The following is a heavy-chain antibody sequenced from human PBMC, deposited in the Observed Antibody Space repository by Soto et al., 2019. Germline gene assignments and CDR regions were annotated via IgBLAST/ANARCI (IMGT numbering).Heavy chain of an antibody. CDR3: AKAYDISTGYWPYYYYGMDV. CDR1: VFTFSSYA. D-gene: IGHD3-9*01. V-gene: IGHV3-23*01. CDR2: ISGSGGST. J-gene: IGHJ6*02. Sequence: GGSLRLSCAASVFTFSSYAMSWVRQAPGKGLEWVSAISGSGGSTYYADSVKGRFTISRDNSKNTLYLQMNSLRAEDTAVYYCAKAYDISTGYWPYYYYGMDVWGQGTTVTVSS.